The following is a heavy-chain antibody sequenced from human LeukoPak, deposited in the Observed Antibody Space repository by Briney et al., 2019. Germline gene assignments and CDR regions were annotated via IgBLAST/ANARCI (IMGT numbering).Heavy chain of an antibody. D-gene: IGHD6-19*01. CDR3: AKDIGRQWLAYYFDY. V-gene: IGHV3-7*01. J-gene: IGHJ4*02. CDR1: GFTFSSYW. CDR2: IKQDGSEK. Sequence: GGSLRLSCAASGFTFSSYWMSWVRQAPGKGLEWVANIKQDGSEKYYVDSVKGRFTISRDNAKNSLYLQMNSLRAEDTAVYYCAKDIGRQWLAYYFDYWGQGTLVTVSS.